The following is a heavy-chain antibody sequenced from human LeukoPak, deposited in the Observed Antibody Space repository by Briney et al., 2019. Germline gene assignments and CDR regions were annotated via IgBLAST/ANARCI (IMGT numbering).Heavy chain of an antibody. V-gene: IGHV3-11*04. CDR1: GLTFSDYY. CDR3: AKENDFWSGPEG. CDR2: ISSTGSTM. J-gene: IGHJ4*02. Sequence: PGGSLRLSCAASGLTFSDYYMSWIRQAPGKGLEWVSYISSTGSTMYYADSVKGRFTISRDNAKNSLYLQMNSLRVEDTAVYYCAKENDFWSGPEGWGQGTLVTVSS. D-gene: IGHD3-3*01.